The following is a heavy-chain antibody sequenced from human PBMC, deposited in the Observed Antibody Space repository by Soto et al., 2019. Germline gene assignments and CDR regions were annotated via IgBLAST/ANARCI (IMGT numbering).Heavy chain of an antibody. CDR3: ASPVVLYAFDI. V-gene: IGHV4-39*01. Sequence: QLQLQESGPGLVKPSDTLSLTCTVSGGSISSSSYYWGWIRQPPGKGLEWIGSIYYSGSTYYNPSLKSRVTISVDTSKNQFSLKLSSVTAADTAVYYCASPVVLYAFDIWGQGTMVTVSS. J-gene: IGHJ3*02. D-gene: IGHD3-10*01. CDR2: IYYSGST. CDR1: GGSISSSSYY.